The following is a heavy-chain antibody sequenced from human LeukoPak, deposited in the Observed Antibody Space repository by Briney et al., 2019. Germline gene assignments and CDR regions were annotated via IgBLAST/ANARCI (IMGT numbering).Heavy chain of an antibody. CDR3: ARRRADTAMVTNAYFDY. Sequence: PSETLSLTCTVSGGSISSGGYYWSWIRQHPGKGLEWIGYIYYSGSTYYNPSLKSRVTISVDTSKNQFSLKLSSVTAADTAVYYCARRRADTAMVTNAYFDYWGQGTLVTVSS. D-gene: IGHD5-18*01. CDR1: GGSISSGGYY. J-gene: IGHJ4*02. CDR2: IYYSGST. V-gene: IGHV4-31*03.